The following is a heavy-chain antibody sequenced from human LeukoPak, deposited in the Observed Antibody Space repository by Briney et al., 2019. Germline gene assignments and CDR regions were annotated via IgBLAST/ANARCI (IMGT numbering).Heavy chain of an antibody. CDR3: ARDTITVTTPYFDY. CDR2: INSDSGGT. J-gene: IGHJ4*02. D-gene: IGHD4-17*01. V-gene: IGHV1-2*02. CDR1: GYTFTGYY. Sequence: ASVKVSCKASGYTFTGYYIDWVRHAPGQGLEWMGWINSDSGGTNYAQKFQGRVTMTRDTSTSTAYMELSSLRSDDTAFYYCARDTITVTTPYFDYWGQGTLVTVPS.